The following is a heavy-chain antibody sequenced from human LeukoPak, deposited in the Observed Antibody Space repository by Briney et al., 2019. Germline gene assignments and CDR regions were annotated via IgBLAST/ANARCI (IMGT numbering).Heavy chain of an antibody. CDR1: GGSFSGYY. V-gene: IGHV4-34*01. Sequence: SETLSLTCAVYGGSFSGYYWSWIRQPPGKGLEWIGEINHSGSTNYNPSLKSRVTISVDTSKNQFSLKLSSVTAADTAVYCCARRLGYGSGSSTPFRYWGQGTLVTVSS. CDR3: ARRLGYGSGSSTPFRY. J-gene: IGHJ4*02. D-gene: IGHD3-10*01. CDR2: INHSGST.